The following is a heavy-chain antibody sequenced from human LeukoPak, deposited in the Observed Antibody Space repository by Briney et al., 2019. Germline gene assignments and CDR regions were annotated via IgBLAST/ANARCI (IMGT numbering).Heavy chain of an antibody. CDR1: GYSFTSYD. CDR3: ARWRYGYVIDY. V-gene: IGHV1-8*01. D-gene: IGHD5-18*01. Sequence: GASVKVSCKASGYSFTSYDVNWVRQANGQGLEWMGWMNPNSGNTGYAQKFQGRVTMTRNTSISTAYMELSSLRSEDTAVYYCARWRYGYVIDYWGQGTLVTVSS. CDR2: MNPNSGNT. J-gene: IGHJ4*02.